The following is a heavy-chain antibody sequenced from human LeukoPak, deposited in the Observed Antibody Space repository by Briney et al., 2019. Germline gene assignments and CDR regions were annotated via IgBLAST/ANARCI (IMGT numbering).Heavy chain of an antibody. Sequence: SETLSLTCTVSGGSISSYYWSWIRQPPGKGLEWIGSVYYSGSTYYNPSLESRVTVSVDTSKSQFSLRLSSVTAADTAVYYCARQQNSGYGLPFHYWGQGTLVTVSS. J-gene: IGHJ4*02. CDR1: GGSISSYY. CDR3: ARQQNSGYGLPFHY. V-gene: IGHV4-59*05. D-gene: IGHD5-12*01. CDR2: VYYSGST.